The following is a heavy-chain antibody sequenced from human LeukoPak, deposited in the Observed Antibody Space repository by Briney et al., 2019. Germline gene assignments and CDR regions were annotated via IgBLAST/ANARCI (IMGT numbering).Heavy chain of an antibody. CDR1: GGSISSGGYY. V-gene: IGHV4-31*03. Sequence: SQTLSLTCTVSGGSISSGGYYWSWIRHHPGKGLEWIGYIYYSGSTYYNPSLKRRATISVDTSKNQFSLKLSSVTAADTAVYYCARDYGGNSCWFDPWGQGTLVTVSS. D-gene: IGHD4-23*01. CDR3: ARDYGGNSCWFDP. J-gene: IGHJ5*02. CDR2: IYYSGST.